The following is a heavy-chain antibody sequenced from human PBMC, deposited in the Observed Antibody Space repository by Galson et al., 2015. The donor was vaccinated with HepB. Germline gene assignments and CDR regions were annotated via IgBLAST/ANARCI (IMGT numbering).Heavy chain of an antibody. D-gene: IGHD5-12*01. V-gene: IGHV3-30*18. CDR3: AEDGYNQGTYGGYVGGMDV. J-gene: IGHJ6*02. CDR1: GFTFSSYG. CDR2: ISYDGSNK. Sequence: SLRLSCAASGFTFSSYGMHWVRQAPGKGLEWVAVISYDGSNKYYADSVKGRFTISRDNSKNTLYLQMNSLRAEDTAVYYCAEDGYNQGTYGGYVGGMDVWGQGTTVIVSS.